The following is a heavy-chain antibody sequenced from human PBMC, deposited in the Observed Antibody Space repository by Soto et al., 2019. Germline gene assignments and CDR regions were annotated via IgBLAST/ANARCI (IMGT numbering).Heavy chain of an antibody. CDR3: ASHFTGVLVLGASPPGGDNYGWDV. D-gene: IGHD2-15*01. CDR1: GGTFSRYT. Sequence: QVQLVQSGAEVKKPGSSVKVSCKASGGTFSRYTFTWVRQAPGQGLEWMGRIIPILDIPNYAQNFQGRVTTPADKSTSTAYMERSSLTSDDTAVYYCASHFTGVLVLGASPPGGDNYGWDVWGQGTTVTVSS. CDR2: IIPILDIP. J-gene: IGHJ6*02. V-gene: IGHV1-69*02.